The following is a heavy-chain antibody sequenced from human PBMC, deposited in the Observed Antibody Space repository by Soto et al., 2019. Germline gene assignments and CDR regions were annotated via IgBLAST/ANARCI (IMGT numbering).Heavy chain of an antibody. CDR1: GFSLSNHW. CDR2: IKSDGSEM. J-gene: IGHJ4*02. CDR3: ARGPNYGDRADYFDS. V-gene: IGHV3-7*01. D-gene: IGHD2-21*02. Sequence: VQVVESGGGLVQPGGSLRLSCAASGFSLSNHWMGWVRQAPGKGLEWVANIKSDGSEMYYVDSVKGRFIISRDNARNSQYLQMNSLRAEDTAVYYYARGPNYGDRADYFDSWGQGTLVTVSS.